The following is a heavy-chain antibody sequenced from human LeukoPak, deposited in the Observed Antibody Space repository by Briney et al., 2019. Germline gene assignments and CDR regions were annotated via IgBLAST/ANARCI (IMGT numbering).Heavy chain of an antibody. Sequence: RGSLRLSCAASGFTFSSSGMHWVRQAPGKGLEWVAVISYDGSNKYYADSVKGRFTISRDNSKNTLYLQMNSLRAEDTAVYYCAKVVVNKGYYYYFGMDVWGQGTTVTVSS. CDR3: AKVVVNKGYYYYFGMDV. CDR1: GFTFSSSG. D-gene: IGHD2-15*01. J-gene: IGHJ6*02. CDR2: ISYDGSNK. V-gene: IGHV3-30*18.